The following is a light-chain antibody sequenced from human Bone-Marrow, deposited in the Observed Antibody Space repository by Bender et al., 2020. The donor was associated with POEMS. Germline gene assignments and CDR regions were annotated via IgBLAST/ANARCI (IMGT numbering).Light chain of an antibody. Sequence: QSALTQPPSVSGSPGQSVTISCTGTSSDVGSYNRVSWYQQAPGTAPKLMVYEVSDRPSGVPDRFSGSKSGNTASLTISGLQAEDEADYYCAVWDDSLNGWVFGGGTKLTVL. CDR3: AVWDDSLNGWV. J-gene: IGLJ3*02. CDR2: EVS. CDR1: SSDVGSYNR. V-gene: IGLV2-18*01.